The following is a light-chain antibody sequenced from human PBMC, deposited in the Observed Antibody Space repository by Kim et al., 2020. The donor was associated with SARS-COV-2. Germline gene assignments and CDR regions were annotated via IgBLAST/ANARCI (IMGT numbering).Light chain of an antibody. J-gene: IGLJ1*01. CDR2: GNS. Sequence: VTLSCTGSSSNIGAGYDVHWYQQLPGTAPKLLISGNSNRPSGVPDRFSGSKSGTSASLAITGLQAEDEADYYCQSYDSSLSGSYVFGTGTKVTVL. CDR1: SSNIGAGYD. CDR3: QSYDSSLSGSYV. V-gene: IGLV1-40*01.